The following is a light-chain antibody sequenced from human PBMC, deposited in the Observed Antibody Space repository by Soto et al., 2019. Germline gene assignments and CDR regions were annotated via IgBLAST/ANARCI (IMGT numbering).Light chain of an antibody. J-gene: IGLJ2*01. CDR2: EVI. CDR1: SSDVGGYNY. CDR3: SSWTSSSTLL. Sequence: QSALTQPASVSGSPGQSITISCTGTSSDVGGYNYVYWYQQHPGKAPKLMIYEVIHRPSGVSNRFSGSKSGNTASLNISGLQAEDEADYYCSSWTSSSTLLFGGGTKLTVL. V-gene: IGLV2-14*01.